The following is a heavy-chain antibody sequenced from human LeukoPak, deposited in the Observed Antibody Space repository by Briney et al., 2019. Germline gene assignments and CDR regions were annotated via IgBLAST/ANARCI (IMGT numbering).Heavy chain of an antibody. J-gene: IGHJ6*02. Sequence: ASVKVSCKASGYTFTSYGISWVRQAPGQGLEWMGWISAYNGNTNYAQKLQSRVTMTTDTSTSTAYMELRSLRSDDTAVYYCARDIVVVPAAKAYYYYGMDVWGQGTTVTVSS. D-gene: IGHD2-2*01. CDR1: GYTFTSYG. CDR3: ARDIVVVPAAKAYYYYGMDV. V-gene: IGHV1-18*01. CDR2: ISAYNGNT.